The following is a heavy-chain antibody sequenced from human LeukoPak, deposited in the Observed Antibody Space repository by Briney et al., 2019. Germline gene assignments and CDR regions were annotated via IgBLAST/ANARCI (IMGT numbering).Heavy chain of an antibody. CDR3: ITPLPYSAQ. D-gene: IGHD2-21*01. V-gene: IGHV3-15*07. Sequence: GGSLRLSCAVSGFTFSNAYMNWVRQAPGKGLEWVGRIKPKTDDETTEYAAPVKDRFSISRDDSKSMMYLQMNSLKTEDTAVYYCITPLPYSAQGGQGTLVTVSS. CDR1: GFTFSNAY. CDR2: IKPKTDDETT. J-gene: IGHJ4*02.